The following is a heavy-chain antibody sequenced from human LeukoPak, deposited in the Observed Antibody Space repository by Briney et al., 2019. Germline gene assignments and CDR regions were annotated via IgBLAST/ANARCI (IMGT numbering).Heavy chain of an antibody. J-gene: IGHJ3*02. V-gene: IGHV3-20*04. CDR1: GFTFDDYG. CDR3: ARDILIGYRSSVSCYGAFDI. D-gene: IGHD2-2*01. CDR2: INWNGGRT. Sequence: PGGSLRLSCEASGFTFDDYGLSWVRQAPGMGLEWVSAINWNGGRTGYADSVKGRFTISRDNAKNSLYLQMNSLRAEDTALYYYARDILIGYRSSVSCYGAFDIWGQGTMVTVSS.